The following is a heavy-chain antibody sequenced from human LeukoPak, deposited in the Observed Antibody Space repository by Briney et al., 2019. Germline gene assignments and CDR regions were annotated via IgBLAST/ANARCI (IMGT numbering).Heavy chain of an antibody. D-gene: IGHD1-26*01. CDR1: GYSFSSYW. V-gene: IGHV5-51*01. J-gene: IGHJ4*02. Sequence: GESLKICCKGSGYSFSSYWIAWVRQMPGKSLEEMGSIYPGDSDTKYSPSFQGQVTISTDKSISTAYLQWSSLKAADTAVYYCARHDIVGATGDYWGQGTLVTVSS. CDR3: ARHDIVGATGDY. CDR2: IYPGDSDT.